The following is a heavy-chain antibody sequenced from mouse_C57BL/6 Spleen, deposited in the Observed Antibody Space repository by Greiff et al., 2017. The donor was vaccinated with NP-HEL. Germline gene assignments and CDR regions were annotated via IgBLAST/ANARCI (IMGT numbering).Heavy chain of an antibody. CDR1: GYTFTDYN. Sequence: VQLQQSGPELVKPGASVKIPCKASGYTFTDYNMDWVKQSHGKSLEWIGDINPNNGGTIYNQKFKGKATLTVDKSSSTAYMELRSLTSEDTAVYYCARWLLRLKYFDVWGTGTTVTVSS. V-gene: IGHV1-18*01. D-gene: IGHD2-3*01. J-gene: IGHJ1*03. CDR3: ARWLLRLKYFDV. CDR2: INPNNGGT.